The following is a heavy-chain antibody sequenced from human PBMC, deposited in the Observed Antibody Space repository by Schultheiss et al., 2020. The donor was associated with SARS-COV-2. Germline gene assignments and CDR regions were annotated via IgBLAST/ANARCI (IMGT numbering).Heavy chain of an antibody. CDR3: ARRPYGGDYFDY. D-gene: IGHD3-16*01. Sequence: GGSLRLSCAASGFTFSSYEMNWVRQAPGKGLEWVSYISSSGSTIYYADSVKGRFTISRDNAKNSLYLQMNSLRAEDTAVYYCARRPYGGDYFDYWGQGTLVTVSS. CDR2: ISSSGSTI. CDR1: GFTFSSYE. V-gene: IGHV3-48*03. J-gene: IGHJ4*02.